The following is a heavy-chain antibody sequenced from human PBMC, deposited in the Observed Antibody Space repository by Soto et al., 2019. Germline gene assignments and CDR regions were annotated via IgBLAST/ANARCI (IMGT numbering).Heavy chain of an antibody. D-gene: IGHD5-18*01. V-gene: IGHV1-2*02. CDR1: GYTFTGYY. CDR2: INPNSGGT. Sequence: GASVKVYCKASGYTFTGYYMYWLRQAPGQGLEWMGWINPNSGGTNYAQKFQGRVTITRDTSASTAYMELSSLRSEDTAVYYCARDPGYSYGYNWGQGTLVTVSS. J-gene: IGHJ4*02. CDR3: ARDPGYSYGYN.